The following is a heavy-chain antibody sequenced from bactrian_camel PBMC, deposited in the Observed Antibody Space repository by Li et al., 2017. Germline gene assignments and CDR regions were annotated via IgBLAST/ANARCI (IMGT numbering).Heavy chain of an antibody. J-gene: IGHJ4*01. Sequence: GSVQAGGSLRLSCAASGSIQRTNCMGWFRQAPGKGRDWVATDNGVGTTYYGDSVKGRFTISQDSARNTVYLQMNNLQPEDTATYYCAEGRGSRGEHCYSLNYWGQGTQVTVS. CDR3: AEGRGSRGEHCYSLNY. V-gene: IGHV3S53*01. D-gene: IGHD6*01. CDR2: DNGVGTT. CDR1: GSIQRTNC.